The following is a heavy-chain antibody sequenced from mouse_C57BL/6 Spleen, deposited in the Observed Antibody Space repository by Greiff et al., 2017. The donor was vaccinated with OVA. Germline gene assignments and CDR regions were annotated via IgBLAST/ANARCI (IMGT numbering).Heavy chain of an antibody. CDR3: ARHGSYYDSERGDYFDY. CDR2: FYPGSGSI. CDR1: GYTFTEYT. D-gene: IGHD2-4*01. Sequence: QVQLQQSGAELVKPGASVKLSRKASGYTFTEYTIHWVKQRSGQGLEWIGWFYPGSGSIKYNEKFKDKATLTADKSSSTVYMELSRLTSEDSAVYCCARHGSYYDSERGDYFDYWGQGTTLTVSS. V-gene: IGHV1-62-2*01. J-gene: IGHJ2*01.